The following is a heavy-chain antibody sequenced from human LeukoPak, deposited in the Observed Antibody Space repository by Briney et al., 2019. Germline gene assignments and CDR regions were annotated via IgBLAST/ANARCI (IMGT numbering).Heavy chain of an antibody. Sequence: PGGSLRLSCATSGFNFNSKWMTWVRQAPGKGLEWVANINQDGSEKYHGDSVKGRFTISRDNAKSSLFLEMSSLRAEDTAVYYCADPPSDFWGQGTLVDVSS. V-gene: IGHV3-7*01. CDR2: INQDGSEK. CDR1: GFNFNSKW. CDR3: ADPPSDF. J-gene: IGHJ4*02.